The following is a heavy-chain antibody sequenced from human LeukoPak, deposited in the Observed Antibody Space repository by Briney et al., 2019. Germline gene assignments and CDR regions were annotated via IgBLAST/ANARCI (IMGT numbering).Heavy chain of an antibody. CDR1: EFTSSSYW. Sequence: GGSLRLSCAASEFTSSSYWMSWVRQAPGKGLEWVANIKQDGGQIYYLDSVKGRFTVSGDNAKNSLYLQMNSLRAEDTAVYYCARLGARQMLEYWGQGTLVTVSS. D-gene: IGHD4-17*01. J-gene: IGHJ4*02. CDR2: IKQDGGQI. V-gene: IGHV3-7*01. CDR3: ARLGARQMLEY.